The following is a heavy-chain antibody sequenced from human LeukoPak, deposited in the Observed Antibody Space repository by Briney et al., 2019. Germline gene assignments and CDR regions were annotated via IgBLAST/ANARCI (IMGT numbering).Heavy chain of an antibody. V-gene: IGHV1-18*01. D-gene: IGHD3-10*01. CDR1: GYTFTSYG. Sequence: ASVKVSCKASGYTFTSYGISWVRQAPGQELEWMGWISAYNGNTNYAQKLQGRVTMTTDTSTSTAYMELRSLRSDDTAVYYCARERNLGITMVRGAYYMDVWGKGTTVTISS. J-gene: IGHJ6*03. CDR2: ISAYNGNT. CDR3: ARERNLGITMVRGAYYMDV.